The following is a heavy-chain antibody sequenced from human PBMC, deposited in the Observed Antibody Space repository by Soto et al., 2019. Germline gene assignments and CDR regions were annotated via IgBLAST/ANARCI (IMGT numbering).Heavy chain of an antibody. CDR2: IKQDGSEK. CDR3: ARGGFTIFGVVIKGHYMDV. CDR1: GFTFSSYW. D-gene: IGHD3-3*01. J-gene: IGHJ6*03. Sequence: GGSLRLSCAASGFTFSSYWVSWVRQAPGKGLEWVANIKQDGSEKYYVDSVKGRFTISRDNAKNSLYLQMNSLRAEDTAVYYCARGGFTIFGVVIKGHYMDVWGKGTTVTVSS. V-gene: IGHV3-7*01.